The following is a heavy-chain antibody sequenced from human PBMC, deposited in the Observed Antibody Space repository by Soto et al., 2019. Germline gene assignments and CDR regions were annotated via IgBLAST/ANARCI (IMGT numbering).Heavy chain of an antibody. CDR1: GYSFTSYW. J-gene: IGHJ6*02. D-gene: IGHD6-13*01. V-gene: IGHV5-51*01. CDR3: ARHVGYPPATNGMDV. Sequence: PGESLKISCKGSGYSFTSYWIGWVRQMPGKGLEWMGIIYPGDSDTRYSPSFQGQVTISADKSISTAYLQWSSLKASDTAMYYCARHVGYPPATNGMDVWGQGTTVTVSS. CDR2: IYPGDSDT.